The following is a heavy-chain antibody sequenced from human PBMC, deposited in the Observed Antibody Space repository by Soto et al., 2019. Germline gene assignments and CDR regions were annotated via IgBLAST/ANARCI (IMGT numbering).Heavy chain of an antibody. CDR2: IRQDGTET. Sequence: EAQLVESGGGLVQPGGSLRLSCAASGFTFSTYWMNWVRQAPGMGPEWLAIIRQDGTETHYVDSVKGRFTISRDNTKNSLFLQMNNLRADDTAVYYCVGGAGWELDYWGQGTLVTVSS. V-gene: IGHV3-7*03. CDR1: GFTFSTYW. CDR3: VGGAGWELDY. D-gene: IGHD1-26*01. J-gene: IGHJ4*02.